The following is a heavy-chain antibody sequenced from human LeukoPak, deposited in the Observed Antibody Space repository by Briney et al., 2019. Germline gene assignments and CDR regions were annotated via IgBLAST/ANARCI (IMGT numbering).Heavy chain of an antibody. J-gene: IGHJ4*02. D-gene: IGHD4-17*01. Sequence: SQTLSLTCTVSGGSISSGGYYWSWIRQTPGKGLEWIGEINHGGGTNYNPSLKSRATISVDTSKKQFSLNLTSVTATDTAVYYCARGEDGTGDYRPTYFDSWGQGTLVTVSS. V-gene: IGHV4-30-2*01. CDR2: INHGGGT. CDR1: GGSISSGGYY. CDR3: ARGEDGTGDYRPTYFDS.